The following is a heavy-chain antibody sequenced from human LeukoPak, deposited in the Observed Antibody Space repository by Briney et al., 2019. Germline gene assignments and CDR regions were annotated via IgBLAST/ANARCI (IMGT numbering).Heavy chain of an antibody. CDR2: ISSSSSYI. J-gene: IGHJ6*03. CDR1: GFTFSSYS. D-gene: IGHD6-13*01. Sequence: GGSLRLSCAASGFTFSSYSMNWVRQAPGKGLEWDSSISSSSSYIYYADSVKGRFTISRDNAKNSLYLQMNSLRAEDTAVYYCARAIAAAGLYYYYYYYMDVWGKGTTVTISS. CDR3: ARAIAAAGLYYYYYYYMDV. V-gene: IGHV3-21*01.